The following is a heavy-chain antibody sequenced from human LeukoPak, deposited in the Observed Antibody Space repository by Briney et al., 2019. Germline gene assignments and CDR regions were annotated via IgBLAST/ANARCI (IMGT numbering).Heavy chain of an antibody. CDR1: GFTFRSYT. V-gene: IGHV3-21*06. Sequence: TGGSLRISCAASGFTFRSYTMNWVRQAPGKGLQWVSSITSGSDYIYYADSVRGRFTISRDNAKNSLYLQMNSLSPEDTAMYYCVGDSSFSNNWGQGTLVTVSS. D-gene: IGHD2/OR15-2a*01. CDR3: VGDSSFSNN. J-gene: IGHJ4*02. CDR2: ITSGSDYI.